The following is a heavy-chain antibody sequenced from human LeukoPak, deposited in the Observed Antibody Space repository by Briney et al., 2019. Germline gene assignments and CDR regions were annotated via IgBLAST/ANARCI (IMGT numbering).Heavy chain of an antibody. CDR3: ANWIGSSGRDY. D-gene: IGHD6-6*01. V-gene: IGHV3-23*01. J-gene: IGHJ4*02. CDR1: VFTFSIYA. CDR2: INSNGDEI. Sequence: RGSLRLSSAASVFTFSIYAMTWVPPAPGKGLEWGSGINSNGDEIYYADCVKGRFTISRDNSNNALYLQMDCLRTEDTAVYYCANWIGSSGRDYWGQGTMVTVSS.